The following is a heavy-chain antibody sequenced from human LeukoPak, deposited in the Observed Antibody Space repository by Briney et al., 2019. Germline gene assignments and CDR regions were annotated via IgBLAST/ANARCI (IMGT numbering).Heavy chain of an antibody. CDR1: GGSTSSSSSY. Sequence: SETLSLTCTVSGGSTSSSSSYWGWIRQPPGKGLEWIGSIYYSGSTYYNPSLKSRVTISVDTSKNQFSLELSSVTAADTAVYYCAREGSLTIVLLVYATGFDYWGQGTLVTVSS. CDR2: IYYSGST. CDR3: AREGSLTIVLLVYATGFDY. D-gene: IGHD2-8*01. J-gene: IGHJ4*02. V-gene: IGHV4-39*07.